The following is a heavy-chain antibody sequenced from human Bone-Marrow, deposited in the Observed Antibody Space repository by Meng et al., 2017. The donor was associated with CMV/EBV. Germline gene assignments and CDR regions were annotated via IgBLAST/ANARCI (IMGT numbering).Heavy chain of an antibody. Sequence: GGSLRLSCAASGFTFDDYAMHWVRQAPGKGLEWVSGISWNSGSIGYADSVKGRFTISRDNAKNSLYLQMNSLRAEDMAVYYCARDADTMVRGVIGFDPWGQGTLVTVSS. CDR2: ISWNSGSI. J-gene: IGHJ5*02. CDR1: GFTFDDYA. D-gene: IGHD3-10*01. V-gene: IGHV3-9*03. CDR3: ARDADTMVRGVIGFDP.